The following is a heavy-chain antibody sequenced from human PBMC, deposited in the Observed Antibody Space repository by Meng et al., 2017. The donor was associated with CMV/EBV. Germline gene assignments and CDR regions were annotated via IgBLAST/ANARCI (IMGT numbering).Heavy chain of an antibody. V-gene: IGHV3-21*01. CDR3: ARDRVGSGSYYWYYYYYYGMDV. D-gene: IGHD3-10*01. CDR1: GFTFSSYS. Sequence: GSLKISCAASGFTFSSYSMNWVRRAPGKGLEWVSSISSSSSYIYYADSVKGRFTISRDNAKNSLYLQMNSLRAEDTAVYYCARDRVGSGSYYWYYYYYYGMDVWGQGTTVTVSS. J-gene: IGHJ6*02. CDR2: ISSSSSYI.